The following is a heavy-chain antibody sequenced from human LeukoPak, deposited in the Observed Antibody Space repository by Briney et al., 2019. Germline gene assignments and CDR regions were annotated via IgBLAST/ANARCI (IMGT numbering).Heavy chain of an antibody. D-gene: IGHD1-26*01. CDR1: GGPFDNYA. Sequence: SVKISCKSSGGPFDNYAINWVRQAPGQGLERMGRIIPSLNRANYAQIRVTITADKSTATAYMELSGLRYEDTAVYYCAKSEVGAISWVHWGQGTLVIVSS. V-gene: IGHV1-69*04. CDR3: AKSEVGAISWVH. J-gene: IGHJ4*02. CDR2: IIPSLNRA.